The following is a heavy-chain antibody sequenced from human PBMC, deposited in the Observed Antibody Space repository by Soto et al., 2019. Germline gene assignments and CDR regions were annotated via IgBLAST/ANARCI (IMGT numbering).Heavy chain of an antibody. CDR3: ARGYSSGWFQVGAFDI. CDR2: INSDGSST. CDR1: GFTFSSYW. Sequence: GGSLRLSXAASGFTFSSYWMHWVRQGPGKGLVWVLRINSDGSSTSYADSVKGRFTISRDNAKNTLYLQMNSLRAEDTAVYYCARGYSSGWFQVGAFDIWGQGTMVTVS. J-gene: IGHJ3*02. V-gene: IGHV3-74*01. D-gene: IGHD6-19*01.